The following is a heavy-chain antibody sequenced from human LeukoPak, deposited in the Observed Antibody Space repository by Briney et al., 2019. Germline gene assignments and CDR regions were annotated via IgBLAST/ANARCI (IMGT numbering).Heavy chain of an antibody. CDR2: IHSHSCTI. CDR1: GFTFSSYG. CDR3: ARDGGGISSGWSPLDKRRQILQKMTN. V-gene: IGHV3-48*02. Sequence: GGFLRLSCAASGFTFSSYGMNWVRRAPGKGLESISYIHSHSCTIYHADSVSGLFTISRDNAKNSLFLQMNSLRDEDTAVYYCARDGGGISSGWSPLDKRRQILQKMTNWGQGTLVTVSS. D-gene: IGHD6-19*01. J-gene: IGHJ4*02.